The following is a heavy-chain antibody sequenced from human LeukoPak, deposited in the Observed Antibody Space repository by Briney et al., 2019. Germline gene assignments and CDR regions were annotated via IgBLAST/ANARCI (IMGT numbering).Heavy chain of an antibody. CDR2: IYTSGST. D-gene: IGHD5-18*01. CDR1: GGSISSYY. CDR3: ARDRIGAQLWLLGNWFDP. V-gene: IGHV4-4*07. Sequence: PSETLSLTCTVSGGSISSYYWSWIRQPARKGLEWIGRIYTSGSTNYNPSLKSRVTISVDTSKNQFSLKLSSVTAADTAVYYCARDRIGAQLWLLGNWFDPWGQGTLVTVSS. J-gene: IGHJ5*02.